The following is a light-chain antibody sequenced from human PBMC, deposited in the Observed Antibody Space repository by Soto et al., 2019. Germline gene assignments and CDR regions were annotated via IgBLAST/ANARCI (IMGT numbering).Light chain of an antibody. V-gene: IGKV1-5*03. Sequence: DLQMTQSPSTLSASVGDRVTITCRASQSISNWLAWYQQKPGKAPKLLIYNTSNVQSGVPSRFSGSGSGTEVTLTISSLQPDDFATYYCQQYNHYSSYAFGRGTKREIK. J-gene: IGKJ2*01. CDR3: QQYNHYSSYA. CDR1: QSISNW. CDR2: NTS.